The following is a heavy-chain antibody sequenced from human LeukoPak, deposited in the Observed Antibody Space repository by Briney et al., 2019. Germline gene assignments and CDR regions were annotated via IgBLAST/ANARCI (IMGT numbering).Heavy chain of an antibody. V-gene: IGHV3-21*01. D-gene: IGHD4-17*01. CDR2: ITSGSRYI. Sequence: ETLSLTCAVYGVSFSGYSWSWVRQAPGKGLEWVSSITSGSRYIYYAGSVKGRFTISRDNAKNSLYLQMNSLRAEDTAVYYCARDRLMDQRTVSSFYGMDVWGQGTTVTVSS. J-gene: IGHJ6*02. CDR3: ARDRLMDQRTVSSFYGMDV. CDR1: GVSFSGYS.